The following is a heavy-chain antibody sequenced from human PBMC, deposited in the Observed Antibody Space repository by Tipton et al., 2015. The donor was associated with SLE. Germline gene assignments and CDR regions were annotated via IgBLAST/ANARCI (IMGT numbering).Heavy chain of an antibody. J-gene: IGHJ4*02. Sequence: LRLSCAVSGGSISSGGYSWSWIRQPPGEGLEGIGYIYHSGSTYYNPSLKSRVTISVDRSKNQFSLKLSSVTAADTAVYYCAREGYTDGYWGQGTLVTVSS. D-gene: IGHD5-18*01. CDR2: IYHSGST. CDR1: GGSISSGGYS. V-gene: IGHV4-30-2*01. CDR3: AREGYTDGY.